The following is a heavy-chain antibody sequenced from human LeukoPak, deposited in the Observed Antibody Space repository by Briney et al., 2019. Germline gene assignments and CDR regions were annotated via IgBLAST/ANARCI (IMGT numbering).Heavy chain of an antibody. D-gene: IGHD6-13*01. CDR1: GFTFSSYG. V-gene: IGHV3-30*03. CDR3: ATKETYSSSWYVDHDAFDI. Sequence: PGGSLRLSCAASGFTFSSYGMHWVRQAPGKGLEWVAVISYDGSNKYYADSVKGRFTISRDNSKNTLYLQMNSLRAEDTAVYYCATKETYSSSWYVDHDAFDIWGQGTMVTVSS. J-gene: IGHJ3*02. CDR2: ISYDGSNK.